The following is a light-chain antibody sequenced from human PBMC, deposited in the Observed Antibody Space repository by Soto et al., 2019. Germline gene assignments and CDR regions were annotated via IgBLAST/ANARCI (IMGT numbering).Light chain of an antibody. J-gene: IGLJ1*01. CDR3: AAWDDSLSGYV. CDR1: GSNIGSNP. Sequence: QSVLTQPPSASGTPGQRVTLSCSGSGSNIGSNPVSWYQQLPGTSPPLLIYTNNQRPSGVPDRFPGSKSGTSASLAISGLRSEDEADYYCAAWDDSLSGYVFGTGTKVNV. V-gene: IGLV1-47*02. CDR2: TNN.